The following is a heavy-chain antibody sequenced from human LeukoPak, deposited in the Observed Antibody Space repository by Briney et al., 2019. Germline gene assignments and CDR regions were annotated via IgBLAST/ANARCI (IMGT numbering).Heavy chain of an antibody. CDR3: ARDSIAAAGSLDAFGI. V-gene: IGHV4-4*07. J-gene: IGHJ3*02. Sequence: SETLSLTCTVSGGSISSYYWSWIRQPAGKGLEWIGRIYTSGSTNYNPSLKSRVTMSVDTSKNQFSLKLSSVTAADTAVYYCARDSIAAAGSLDAFGIWGQGTMVTVSS. CDR2: IYTSGST. CDR1: GGSISSYY. D-gene: IGHD6-13*01.